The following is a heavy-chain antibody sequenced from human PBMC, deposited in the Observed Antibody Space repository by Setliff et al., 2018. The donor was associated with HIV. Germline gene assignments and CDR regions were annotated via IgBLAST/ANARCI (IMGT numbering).Heavy chain of an antibody. V-gene: IGHV4-59*01. CDR1: GDSISSYY. Sequence: PSETLSLTCTVSGDSISSYYWSWIRQPPGKGLEWIAYIHDSGSTNYNPSLKSRGTISIDTSNNQFSLNLRSVTAADTGVYFCARHAAGPDGPFDYWGQGTLVTVSS. J-gene: IGHJ4*02. CDR2: IHDSGST. D-gene: IGHD2-2*01. CDR3: ARHAAGPDGPFDY.